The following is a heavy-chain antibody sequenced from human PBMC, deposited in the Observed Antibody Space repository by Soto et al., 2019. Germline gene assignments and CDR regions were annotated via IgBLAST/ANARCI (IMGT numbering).Heavy chain of an antibody. Sequence: PSETLSLTCTVSGGSISSYYWSWIRQPPGKGLEWIGYIYYSGSTNYNPSLKSRVTISVDTSKNQFSLKLSSVTAADMAVYYCARVRYYDFWSGYDGGDYYYGMDVWGQGTTVTVSS. V-gene: IGHV4-59*01. CDR1: GGSISSYY. J-gene: IGHJ6*02. CDR2: IYYSGST. CDR3: ARVRYYDFWSGYDGGDYYYGMDV. D-gene: IGHD3-3*01.